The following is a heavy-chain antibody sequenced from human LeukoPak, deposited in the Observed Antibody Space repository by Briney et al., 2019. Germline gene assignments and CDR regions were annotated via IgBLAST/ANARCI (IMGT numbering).Heavy chain of an antibody. CDR2: MNPNSGYT. CDR1: GYTFTGYY. J-gene: IGHJ4*02. D-gene: IGHD3-10*01. Sequence: ASVKVSCKASGYTFTGYYMHWVRQAPGQGLEWMGWMNPNSGYTGYAQKFQGRVTMTRNTSISTAYMELSSLRSEDAAVYYCARGAEVWYYYGSGSYYSDYWGQGTLVTVSS. CDR3: ARGAEVWYYYGSGSYYSDY. V-gene: IGHV1-8*02.